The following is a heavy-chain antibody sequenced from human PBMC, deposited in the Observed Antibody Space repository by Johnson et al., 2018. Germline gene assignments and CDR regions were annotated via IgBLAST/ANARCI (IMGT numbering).Heavy chain of an antibody. D-gene: IGHD7-27*01. J-gene: IGHJ3*01. Sequence: VQLQESGGGLVRPGGSLRLSCAASGFSFSSFWMTWVRQAPGKGLEWVADINQDGSKKRYLGSVKGRFTVSRDNAKNSLFLQMNSLRAEDTALYYCAKENWASYPLDAFDAWGQGTMVTVSS. CDR2: INQDGSKK. V-gene: IGHV3-7*01. CDR1: GFSFSSFW. CDR3: AKENWASYPLDAFDA.